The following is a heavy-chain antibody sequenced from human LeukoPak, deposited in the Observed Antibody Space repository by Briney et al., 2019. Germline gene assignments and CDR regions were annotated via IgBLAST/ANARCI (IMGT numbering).Heavy chain of an antibody. CDR3: ARSYSSSWYQDY. V-gene: IGHV4-34*01. D-gene: IGHD6-13*01. CDR2: IYYSGST. CDR1: GGSFSGYY. J-gene: IGHJ4*02. Sequence: SETLSLTCAVYGGSFSGYYWSWIRQPPGKGLEWIGSIYYSGSTYYNPSLKSRVTISVDTSKNQFSLKLSSVTAADTAVYYCARSYSSSWYQDYWGQGTLVTVSS.